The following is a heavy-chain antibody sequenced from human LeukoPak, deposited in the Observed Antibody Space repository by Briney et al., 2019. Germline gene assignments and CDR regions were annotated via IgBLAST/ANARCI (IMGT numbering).Heavy chain of an antibody. CDR2: ISSSSSYI. D-gene: IGHD2-2*01. J-gene: IGHJ6*02. V-gene: IGHV3-21*01. CDR1: GFTFSSYS. CDR3: ARDLSGAHIVVVPAADYYYYYGMDV. Sequence: GGSLRLSCAASGFTFSSYSMTWVRQAPGKGLEWVSSISSSSSYIYYADSVKGRFTISRDNAKNSLYLQMNSLRAEDTAVYYCARDLSGAHIVVVPAADYYYYYGMDVWGQGTTVTVSS.